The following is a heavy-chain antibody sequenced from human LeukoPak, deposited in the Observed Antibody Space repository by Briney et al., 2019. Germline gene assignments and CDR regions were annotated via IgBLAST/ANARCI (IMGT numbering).Heavy chain of an antibody. CDR1: GFTVSSNY. Sequence: GGSLRLSCAASGFTVSSNYMSWVRQAPGKGLEWVSVIYSGGNTYYADSVKRRFTISRDNSKNTLYLQMTSLRAEDTAVYYCARADYYDSSGYNDYWGQGTLVTVSS. CDR3: ARADYYDSSGYNDY. CDR2: IYSGGNT. J-gene: IGHJ4*02. D-gene: IGHD3-22*01. V-gene: IGHV3-53*01.